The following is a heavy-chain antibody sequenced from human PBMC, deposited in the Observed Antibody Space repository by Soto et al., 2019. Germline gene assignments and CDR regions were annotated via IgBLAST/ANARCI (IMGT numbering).Heavy chain of an antibody. CDR2: TYYRSKWYN. CDR3: ARDIEYSSSSDYGMDV. D-gene: IGHD6-6*01. CDR1: GDSVSSNSAA. J-gene: IGHJ6*02. Sequence: SQTLSLTCAISGDSVSSNSAALNWIRQSPSRGLQWLGRTYYRSKWYNDYAVSVKSRITINPDTSKNQFSLQLNSVTPEDTAVYYCARDIEYSSSSDYGMDVWGQGTTVTVSS. V-gene: IGHV6-1*01.